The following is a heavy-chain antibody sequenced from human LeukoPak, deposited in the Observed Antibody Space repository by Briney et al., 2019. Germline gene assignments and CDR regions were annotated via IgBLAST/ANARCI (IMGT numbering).Heavy chain of an antibody. J-gene: IGHJ4*02. CDR2: IYYSGST. CDR1: GGSISSYY. V-gene: IGHV4-59*01. CDR3: ARVGYYGSGSYYRY. Sequence: SKTLSLTCTVSGGSISSYYWSWIRQPPGKGLEWIGYIYYSGSTNYNPSLKSRVTISVDTSKNQFTLKLSSVTAADTAVYYCARVGYYGSGSYYRYWGQGTLVTVSS. D-gene: IGHD3-10*01.